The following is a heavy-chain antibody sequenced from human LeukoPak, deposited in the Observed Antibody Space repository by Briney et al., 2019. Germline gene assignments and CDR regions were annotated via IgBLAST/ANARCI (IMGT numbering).Heavy chain of an antibody. J-gene: IGHJ4*02. Sequence: GGSLRLSCTASGFTVSSNYMTWVRQAPGKGLECVSLIHSGGTTDYADSVKRRFTISRDNSKNMLYLQMNSLRAEDTAVYYCAAKWLLRRYWGQGTLGTVSS. V-gene: IGHV3-66*01. CDR3: AAKWLLRRY. CDR2: IHSGGTT. D-gene: IGHD3-22*01. CDR1: GFTVSSNY.